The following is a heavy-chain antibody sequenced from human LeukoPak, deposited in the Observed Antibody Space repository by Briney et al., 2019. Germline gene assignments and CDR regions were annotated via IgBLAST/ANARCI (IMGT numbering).Heavy chain of an antibody. J-gene: IGHJ4*02. Sequence: SQTLSLTCAVSGDSVSRNSATWNWIRQSPSRGLEWLGGTYYRSKWYREYAVSVKGRITINPDTSENQFSLQLNSVTPEDTAVYYCARNSGGVVDYWGPGTLVTVSS. CDR3: ARNSGGVVDY. D-gene: IGHD3-16*01. CDR1: GDSVSRNSAT. CDR2: TYYRSKWYR. V-gene: IGHV6-1*01.